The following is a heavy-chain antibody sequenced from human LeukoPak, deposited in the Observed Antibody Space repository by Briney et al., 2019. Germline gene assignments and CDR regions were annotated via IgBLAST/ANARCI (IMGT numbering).Heavy chain of an antibody. V-gene: IGHV1-69*05. D-gene: IGHD2/OR15-2a*01. CDR1: GGTFSGYA. J-gene: IGHJ4*02. Sequence: SVKASCKASGGTFSGYAISWVRQAPGQGLEWMGRIIPIFGTANYAQKFQGRVTITTDESTSTAYMELSSLRSEDTAVYYCARVRRIFSTHYFDYWGQGTLVTVSS. CDR3: ARVRRIFSTHYFDY. CDR2: IIPIFGTA.